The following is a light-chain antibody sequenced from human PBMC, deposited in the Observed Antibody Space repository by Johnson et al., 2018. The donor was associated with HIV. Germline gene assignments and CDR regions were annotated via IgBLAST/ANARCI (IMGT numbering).Light chain of an antibody. V-gene: IGLV1-51*01. CDR1: SSNIGNNY. Sequence: HSVLTQPPSVSAAPGQKVTISCSGSSSNIGNNYVSWYQQLPGTAPKLLIYDNNKRPSGIPDRFSGSKSGTSATLGITGLQTGDEADYYCGTWDSSLSAYVFGPGTKGTFL. CDR3: GTWDSSLSAYV. J-gene: IGLJ1*01. CDR2: DNN.